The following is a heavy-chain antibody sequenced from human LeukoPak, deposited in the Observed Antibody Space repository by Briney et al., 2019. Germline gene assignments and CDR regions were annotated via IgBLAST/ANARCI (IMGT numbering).Heavy chain of an antibody. Sequence: GGSLRLSCAASGFTFSNNAMSWVRQAPGKGLEWVSATSTSGGSAYYADSVKGRFTISRDNSKNTLYLQMNSLRAEDTAVYYCAREAGGRGCGDDCYSIERYYYYYGMDVWGQGTTVTVSS. V-gene: IGHV3-23*01. CDR1: GFTFSNNA. CDR3: AREAGGRGCGDDCYSIERYYYYYGMDV. J-gene: IGHJ6*02. D-gene: IGHD2-21*02. CDR2: TSTSGGSA.